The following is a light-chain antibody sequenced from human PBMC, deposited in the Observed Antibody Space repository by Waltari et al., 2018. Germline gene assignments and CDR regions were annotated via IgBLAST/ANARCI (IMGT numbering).Light chain of an antibody. J-gene: IGKJ5*01. V-gene: IGKV1-5*03. CDR2: RAS. CDR1: QTIRYW. CDR3: QQYNSYSIT. Sequence: DIQVTQSPSTLSASVGDRVTITCRASQTIRYWLAWYPQQPGKAPRLLIYRASTLESGVPAKFSGSGSGTAFTLTISSLQSDDFATYYCQQYNSYSITFGQGTRLEIK.